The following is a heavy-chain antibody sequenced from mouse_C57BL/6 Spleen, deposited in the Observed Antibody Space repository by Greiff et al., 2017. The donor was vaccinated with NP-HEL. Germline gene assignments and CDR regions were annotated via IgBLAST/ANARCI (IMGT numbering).Heavy chain of an antibody. V-gene: IGHV1-50*01. CDR2: IDPSDSYT. J-gene: IGHJ3*01. CDR1: GYTFTSYW. Sequence: QVQLKQSGAELVKPGASVKLSCKASGYTFTSYWMQWVKQRPGQGLEWIGEIDPSDSYTNYNQKFKGKATLTVDTSSSTAYMQLSSLTSEDSAVYYCAQTRGAYWGQGTLVTVSA. CDR3: AQTRGAY.